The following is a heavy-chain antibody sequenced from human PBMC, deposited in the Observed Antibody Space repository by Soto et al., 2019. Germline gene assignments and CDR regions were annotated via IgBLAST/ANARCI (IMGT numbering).Heavy chain of an antibody. J-gene: IGHJ3*02. D-gene: IGHD5-12*01. Sequence: GGSLRLSCAASGFTFSSYSMNWVRQAPGKGLEWVSSISSSSSYIYYADSVKGRFTISRDNAKNSLYLQMNSLRAEDTAVYYCARDSYEYSGYDYWGYAFDIWGQGTMVTVS. CDR1: GFTFSSYS. CDR3: ARDSYEYSGYDYWGYAFDI. CDR2: ISSSSSYI. V-gene: IGHV3-21*01.